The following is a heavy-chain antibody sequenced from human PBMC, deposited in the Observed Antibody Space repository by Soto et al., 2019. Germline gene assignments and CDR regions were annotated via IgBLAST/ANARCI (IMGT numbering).Heavy chain of an antibody. CDR3: ARDLRDSSGYYYAPEAWFDP. CDR1: GFTFSSYA. D-gene: IGHD3-22*01. CDR2: ISYDGSNK. Sequence: GGSLRLSCAASGFTFSSYAMHWVRQAPGKGLEWVAVISYDGSNKYYADSVKGRFTISRDNSKNTLYLQMNSLRAEDTAVYYCARDLRDSSGYYYAPEAWFDPWGQGTLVTVSS. V-gene: IGHV3-30-3*01. J-gene: IGHJ5*02.